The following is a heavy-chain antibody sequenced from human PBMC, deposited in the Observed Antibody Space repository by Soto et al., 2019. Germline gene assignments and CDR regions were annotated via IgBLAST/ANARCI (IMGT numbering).Heavy chain of an antibody. CDR1: GFSFSDFP. CDR3: VRDLGFWNTL. CDR2: KDKNGSGK. D-gene: IGHD3-3*01. Sequence: DVQLVESGGGLVQPGGSLRLSCAASGFSFSDFPMSWARQTSGRGLEWVATKDKNGSGKSYVDSVRGRFTISRDNAESSLSLQMTSLTAEDTALYYCVRDLGFWNTLWGQGTLVTVSS. V-gene: IGHV3-7*01. J-gene: IGHJ4*02.